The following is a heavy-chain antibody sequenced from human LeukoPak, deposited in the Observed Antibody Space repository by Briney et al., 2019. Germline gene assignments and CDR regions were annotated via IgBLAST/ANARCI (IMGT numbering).Heavy chain of an antibody. CDR1: GFTFDDYG. CDR3: ARDIAVAGKPRGSDY. D-gene: IGHD6-19*01. J-gene: IGHJ4*02. V-gene: IGHV3-20*04. Sequence: PGGSLRLSCAASGFTFDDYGMSWVRQAPGKGLEWVSGINWNGGSTCYADSVKGRFTISRDNAKNSLYLQMNSLRAEDTALYYCARDIAVAGKPRGSDYWGQGTLVTVSS. CDR2: INWNGGST.